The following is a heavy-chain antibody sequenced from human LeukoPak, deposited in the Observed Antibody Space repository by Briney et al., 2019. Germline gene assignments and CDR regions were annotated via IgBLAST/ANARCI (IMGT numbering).Heavy chain of an antibody. CDR1: GFTFSSYW. V-gene: IGHV3-74*01. CDR2: INSDGSST. CDR3: ARVGYSSSWYGPRYYYYYMDV. D-gene: IGHD6-13*01. Sequence: GGSLRLSHAASGFTFSSYWMHWVRQAPGKGLVWVSRINSDGSSTSYADSVKGRFTISRDNAKNTLYLQMNSLRAEDTAVYYCARVGYSSSWYGPRYYYYYMDVWGKGTTVTVSS. J-gene: IGHJ6*03.